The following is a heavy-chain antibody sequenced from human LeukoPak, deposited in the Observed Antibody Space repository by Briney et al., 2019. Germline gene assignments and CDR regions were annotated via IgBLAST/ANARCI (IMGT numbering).Heavy chain of an antibody. CDR2: ISGTDSRT. CDR1: GFTFSSYA. J-gene: IGHJ4*02. Sequence: PGGSLRLSCAASGFTFSSYAMNWVRQAPGKGLEWVSSISGTDSRTHYADSVKGRFSSSRDNSKNTLYLQMNSLRVEDTAVYYCAKGRRTPLVGTTTKSWIDYWGQGTLVTVSS. V-gene: IGHV3-23*01. D-gene: IGHD1-26*01. CDR3: AKGRRTPLVGTTTKSWIDY.